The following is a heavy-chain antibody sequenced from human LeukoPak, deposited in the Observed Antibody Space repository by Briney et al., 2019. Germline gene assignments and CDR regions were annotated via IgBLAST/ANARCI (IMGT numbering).Heavy chain of an antibody. D-gene: IGHD3-22*01. J-gene: IGHJ3*02. V-gene: IGHV3-30-3*01. Sequence: PGRSLRLSCAASGFTFSSYAMHWVRQAPGKGLEWVAVISYDGSNKYYADSVKGRFTISRDNSKNTLYLQMNSLRAEDTAVYYCARGDYYDSSGYFAFDIWGQGTMVTVSS. CDR1: GFTFSSYA. CDR3: ARGDYYDSSGYFAFDI. CDR2: ISYDGSNK.